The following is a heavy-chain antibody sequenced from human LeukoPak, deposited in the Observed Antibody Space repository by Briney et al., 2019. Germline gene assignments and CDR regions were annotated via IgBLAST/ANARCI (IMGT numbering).Heavy chain of an antibody. D-gene: IGHD2/OR15-2a*01. CDR2: ISYDGSNK. V-gene: IGHV3-30*18. CDR3: AKDLRPSPSPVLYDWFDP. J-gene: IGHJ5*02. CDR1: GWTFSSYG. Sequence: PGRSLRLSCAASGWTFSSYGMHGVRQAPGKGLAGVAVISYDGSNKYYADSVKGRFTISRDNSKNTLYLQMNRLRAEETAVYYCAKDLRPSPSPVLYDWFDPWGQGTLVTVSS.